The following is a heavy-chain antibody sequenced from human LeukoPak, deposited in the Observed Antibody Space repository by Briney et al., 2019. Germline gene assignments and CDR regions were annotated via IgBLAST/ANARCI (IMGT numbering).Heavy chain of an antibody. D-gene: IGHD6-6*01. CDR3: ARGGEYSSSSWVY. J-gene: IGHJ4*02. CDR2: MNPKSGNT. V-gene: IGHV1-8*03. CDR1: GYTFTSYG. Sequence: ASVKVSCKASGYTFTSYGISWVRQAPGQGLEWMGWMNPKSGNTGHAQKFQGRVTITRDTSISTVYMELSSLRSEDTAVYYCARGGEYSSSSWVYWGQGTLVTVSS.